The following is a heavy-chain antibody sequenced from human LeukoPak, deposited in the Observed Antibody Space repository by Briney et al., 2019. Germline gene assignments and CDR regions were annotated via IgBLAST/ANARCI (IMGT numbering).Heavy chain of an antibody. D-gene: IGHD2-8*01. V-gene: IGHV4-59*01. CDR3: ARYAALSGPNWLDP. CDR1: GGSIIGYW. CDR2: IRYNGNT. Sequence: PSETLSLTCTVSGGSIIGYWWSWIRRPPGKGLEWIGNIRYNGNTYSNPSLKSRVTISVDTSENQFSMKLSSVTAADTAMYYCARYAALSGPNWLDPWGRGTLVTVSS. J-gene: IGHJ5*02.